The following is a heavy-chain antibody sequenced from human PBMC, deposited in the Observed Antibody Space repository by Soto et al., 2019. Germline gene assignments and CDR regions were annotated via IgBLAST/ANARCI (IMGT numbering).Heavy chain of an antibody. CDR2: MNPNSGNT. J-gene: IGHJ5*02. V-gene: IGHV1-8*01. D-gene: IGHD4-17*01. Sequence: QVQLVQSGAEVKKPGASVKVSCKASGYTFTSYDINWVRQATGQGLEYLGWMNPNSGNTAYVQKFQGRVTMTWDTSITTAYMDLSSPRSEDTAVYFCARGIKSGAYSRWFGPWGQGTLVTVSS. CDR3: ARGIKSGAYSRWFGP. CDR1: GYTFTSYD.